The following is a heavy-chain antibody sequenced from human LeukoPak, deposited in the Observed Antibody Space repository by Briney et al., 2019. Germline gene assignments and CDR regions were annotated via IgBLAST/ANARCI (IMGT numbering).Heavy chain of an antibody. J-gene: IGHJ4*02. CDR2: INHSGST. Sequence: SETLSLTCAVYGGSFSGYYWSWIRQPPGKGLEWIGEINHSGSTNYNPSLKSRVTISVDTSKNQFSLKLSSVTAADTAVYYCARGLGAVWGQGTLSPSPQ. V-gene: IGHV4-34*01. CDR3: ARGLGAV. D-gene: IGHD6-19*01. CDR1: GGSFSGYY.